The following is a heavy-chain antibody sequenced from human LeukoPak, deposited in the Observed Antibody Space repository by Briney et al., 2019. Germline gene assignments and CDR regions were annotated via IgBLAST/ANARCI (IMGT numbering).Heavy chain of an antibody. D-gene: IGHD3-22*01. CDR3: ARVPTYYDSSGYYFDY. V-gene: IGHV4-38-2*02. Sequence: PSETLSLTCTVSGYSISSGYYWGWIRQPPGKGLEWIGSIYHSGSTYYNPSLKSRVTISVDTSKNQFSLKLSSVTAADTAVYYCARVPTYYDSSGYYFDYWGRGTLVTVSS. CDR1: GYSISSGYY. J-gene: IGHJ4*02. CDR2: IYHSGST.